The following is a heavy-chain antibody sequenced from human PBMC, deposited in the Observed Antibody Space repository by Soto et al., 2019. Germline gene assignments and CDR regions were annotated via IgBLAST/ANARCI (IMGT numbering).Heavy chain of an antibody. CDR1: GYTFTSYA. D-gene: IGHD2-8*01. J-gene: IGHJ5*02. CDR2: INAGNGNT. Sequence: ASVKVSCKASGYTFTSYAMHWVRQAPGQRLEWMGWINAGNGNTKYSQKFQGRVTITRETSASTAYMELSSLRSEDTAVYYCARTGPNMVLSRGIWFAPWAQGTLVPVSS. CDR3: ARTGPNMVLSRGIWFAP. V-gene: IGHV1-3*01.